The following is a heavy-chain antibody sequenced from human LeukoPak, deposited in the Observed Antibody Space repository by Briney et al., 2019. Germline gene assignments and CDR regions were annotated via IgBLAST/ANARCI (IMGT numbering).Heavy chain of an antibody. CDR3: AKVGSYSNYPFY. J-gene: IGHJ4*02. Sequence: GGSLRLSCAASGFTFNSYAMHWVRRAPGKGLEWVAVISSDGSNNYYADSVKGRFTISRDNSKNTLYLQVNSLRAEDTAVYYCAKVGSYSNYPFYWGQGTLVTVSS. V-gene: IGHV3-30-3*01. CDR1: GFTFNSYA. D-gene: IGHD4-11*01. CDR2: ISSDGSNN.